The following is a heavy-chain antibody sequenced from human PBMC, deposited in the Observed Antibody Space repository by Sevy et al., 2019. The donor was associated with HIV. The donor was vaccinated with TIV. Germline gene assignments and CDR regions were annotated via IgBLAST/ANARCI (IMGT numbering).Heavy chain of an antibody. CDR3: ARGGSYYDQKGVFDY. D-gene: IGHD1-26*01. Sequence: SETLSLTCAVYGGSFSGYYWSWIRQPPGKGLEWIGEINHSGSTNYNPSLKSQVTIPVDTSKNQFSLKLSSVTAADTPVYYCARGGSYYDQKGVFDYWGQGTLVTVSS. CDR1: GGSFSGYY. J-gene: IGHJ4*02. CDR2: INHSGST. V-gene: IGHV4-34*01.